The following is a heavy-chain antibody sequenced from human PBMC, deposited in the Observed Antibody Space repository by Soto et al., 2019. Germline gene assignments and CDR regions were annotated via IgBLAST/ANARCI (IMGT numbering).Heavy chain of an antibody. D-gene: IGHD3-3*01. V-gene: IGHV4-4*02. J-gene: IGHJ6*02. CDR3: ARDSVAVDFWSGYYRYYYYGMDV. Sequence: SETLSLTCAVSGGSISSSNWWSWVRQPPGKGLEGIGEIYHSGSTNYNPSLKSRVTISVDKSKNQFSLKLSSVTAADTAVYYCARDSVAVDFWSGYYRYYYYGMDVWGQGTTVTVSS. CDR2: IYHSGST. CDR1: GGSISSSNW.